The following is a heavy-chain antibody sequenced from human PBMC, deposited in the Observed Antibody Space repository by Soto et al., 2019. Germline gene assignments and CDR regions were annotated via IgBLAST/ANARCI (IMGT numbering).Heavy chain of an antibody. V-gene: IGHV4-31*03. CDR2: IYYSGST. Sequence: SETLSLTCTVSGGSISSGGYYWSWIRQHPGKGLEWIGYIYYSGSTYYNPSLKSRVTISVDTPKNQFSLKLSSVTAADTAVYYCARVVDGHNWFDPWGQGTLVTVSS. CDR1: GGSISSGGYY. J-gene: IGHJ5*02. D-gene: IGHD2-8*01. CDR3: ARVVDGHNWFDP.